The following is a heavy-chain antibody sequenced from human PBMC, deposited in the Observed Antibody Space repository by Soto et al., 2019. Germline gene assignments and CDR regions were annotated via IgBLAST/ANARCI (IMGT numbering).Heavy chain of an antibody. CDR3: AKEAYPYPSSYQH. V-gene: IGHV3-23*01. CDR1: GFTFSGYA. Sequence: GGSLRLSCAASGFTFSGYAISWVRQAPGKGLQWVSAISDSGGSTYYADSVKGRFTISRDNSKNTLYLQMNSLRVEDTAVYYCAKEAYPYPSSYQHWGQGTLVTVSS. CDR2: ISDSGGST. D-gene: IGHD6-13*01. J-gene: IGHJ1*01.